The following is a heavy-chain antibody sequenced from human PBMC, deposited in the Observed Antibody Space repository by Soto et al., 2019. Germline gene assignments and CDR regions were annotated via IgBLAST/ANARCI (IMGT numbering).Heavy chain of an antibody. CDR1: GFILSHYD. J-gene: IGHJ4*02. V-gene: IGHV3-30*04. Sequence: QVQLVESGRDVVQPGRSLRLSCAASGFILSHYDMHWVRQAPGKGLEWLAVFSPDGSKIFHADSVKGRFTISRDLSKNTLYLHMNNLRPEDTAVYFCARELTPEIPFDYWGQATLATVSS. CDR3: ARELTPEIPFDY. CDR2: FSPDGSKI. D-gene: IGHD2-2*02.